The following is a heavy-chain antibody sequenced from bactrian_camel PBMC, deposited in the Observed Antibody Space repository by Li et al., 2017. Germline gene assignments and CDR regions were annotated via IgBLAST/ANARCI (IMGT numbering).Heavy chain of an antibody. J-gene: IGHJ7*01. CDR2: IAGNGRT. D-gene: IGHD1*01. Sequence: QLVESGGGSVEAGGSLTLSCTSSTYDISKSRMGWFRQSPGDEGLASIAGNGRTRYADSVKGRFTISKDNAKNTMSLALNNLKPEDAGWYYCAARGGGDGYCFSADWKYWGKGTQVTVSS. V-gene: IGHV3S53*01. CDR1: TYDISKSR.